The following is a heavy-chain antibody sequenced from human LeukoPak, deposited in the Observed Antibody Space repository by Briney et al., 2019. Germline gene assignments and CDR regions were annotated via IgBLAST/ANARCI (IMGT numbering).Heavy chain of an antibody. CDR2: ISYDGSNK. J-gene: IGHJ4*02. D-gene: IGHD3-9*01. CDR3: AKEGGYYYILSNPYYFDY. V-gene: IGHV3-30*18. CDR1: GFTFSSYG. Sequence: PGGSLRLSCAASGFTFSSYGMHWVRQAPGKGLEWVAVISYDGSNKYYADSVKGRFTISRDNSKNTLYLQMNSLRAEDTAVYYCAKEGGYYYILSNPYYFDYWGQGTLVTVSS.